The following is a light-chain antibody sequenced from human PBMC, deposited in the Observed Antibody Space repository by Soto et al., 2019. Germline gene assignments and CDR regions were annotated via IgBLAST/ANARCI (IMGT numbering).Light chain of an antibody. J-gene: IGKJ1*01. V-gene: IGKV3-11*01. CDR3: QQHSHWPRT. CDR1: QSISSY. CDR2: DVS. Sequence: IVLTQSPATRSLSPGKRATLSCRASQSISSYLIWYQQKPGQAPRLLIYDVSNGATGIPARFSGSGSGTEFSLTISSLEPEDFAIYYCQQHSHWPRTFGQGTKVDIK.